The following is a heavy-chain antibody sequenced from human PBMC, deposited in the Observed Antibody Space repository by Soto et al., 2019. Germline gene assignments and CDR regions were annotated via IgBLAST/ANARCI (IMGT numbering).Heavy chain of an antibody. CDR2: ISAYNGNT. Sequence: ASVKVSCKASGYTFTSYGISWVRQAPGQGLEWMGWISAYNGNTNYAQKLQGRVTMTADTSTSTAYMELRSLRSDDTAVYYCAREEDSSGWYRGVGWFDPWGQGTLVTVSS. V-gene: IGHV1-18*01. CDR3: AREEDSSGWYRGVGWFDP. J-gene: IGHJ5*02. D-gene: IGHD6-19*01. CDR1: GYTFTSYG.